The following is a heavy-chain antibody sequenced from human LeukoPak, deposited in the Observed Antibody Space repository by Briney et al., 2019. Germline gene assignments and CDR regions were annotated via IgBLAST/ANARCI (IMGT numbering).Heavy chain of an antibody. CDR3: AKDREWLLWSRPGGYFDY. D-gene: IGHD3-10*01. V-gene: IGHV3-23*01. Sequence: GGSLRLSCAASGFTFSSYAMSWVRQAPGKGLEWVSAISGSGGSTHYADSVKGRFTISRDNSKNTLYLQMNSLRAEDTAVYYCAKDREWLLWSRPGGYFDYWGQGTLVTVSS. CDR2: ISGSGGST. J-gene: IGHJ4*02. CDR1: GFTFSSYA.